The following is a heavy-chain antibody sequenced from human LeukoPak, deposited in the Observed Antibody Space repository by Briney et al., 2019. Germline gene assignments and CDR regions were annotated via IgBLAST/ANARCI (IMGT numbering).Heavy chain of an antibody. V-gene: IGHV4-61*02. CDR3: ARDRSSSWYFDL. Sequence: SQTLSLTCTVSGGSISSGSYYWSWIRQPAGKGLEWIGRIYTSGSTNYNPSLKSRVTISVDTSKNQFSLKLSSVTAADTAVYYCARDRSSSWYFDLWGRGTLVTVSS. CDR1: GGSISSGSYY. D-gene: IGHD6-6*01. CDR2: IYTSGST. J-gene: IGHJ2*01.